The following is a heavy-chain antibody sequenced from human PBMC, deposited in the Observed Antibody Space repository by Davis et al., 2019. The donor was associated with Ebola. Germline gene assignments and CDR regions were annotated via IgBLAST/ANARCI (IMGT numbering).Heavy chain of an antibody. D-gene: IGHD3-3*01. V-gene: IGHV4-61*01. CDR3: ARVIGHYDFWSGSISDYGLDV. CDR1: GGSVYRGSSY. J-gene: IGHJ6*02. Sequence: GSLRLSCIVSGGSVYRGSSYWSWIRQPPGKALECIGYIYYSGSTNYNPSLKSRVTISVDTSKNQFSLKLSSVTAADTAVYYCARVIGHYDFWSGSISDYGLDVWGQGTTVTVSS. CDR2: IYYSGST.